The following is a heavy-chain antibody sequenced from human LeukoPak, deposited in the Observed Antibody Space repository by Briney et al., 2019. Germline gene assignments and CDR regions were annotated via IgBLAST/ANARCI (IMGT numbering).Heavy chain of an antibody. CDR3: ARAHSSGWYVDY. Sequence: GGSLRLSCAASGFIFSSYSMNWVRQAPGKGLEWVSSITSSGRYIYYADSVKGRFTISRDNSENSLYLQMDSLTAADTAVYYCARAHSSGWYVDYWGQGTLVTVSS. J-gene: IGHJ4*02. CDR2: ITSSGRYI. CDR1: GFIFSSYS. D-gene: IGHD6-19*01. V-gene: IGHV3-21*04.